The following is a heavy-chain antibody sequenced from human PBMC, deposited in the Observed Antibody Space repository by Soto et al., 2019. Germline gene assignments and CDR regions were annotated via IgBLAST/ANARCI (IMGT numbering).Heavy chain of an antibody. CDR3: VRDYDY. CDR1: GGSFSGYY. CDR2: INHSGST. Sequence: SETLSLTCAFYGGSFSGYYWSWIRPPPGKGLEWIGEINHSGSTNYNPSLKSRVTISVDTSKNQFSLKLSSVTAADTAVYYCVRDYDYWGQGTLVTVSS. J-gene: IGHJ4*02. V-gene: IGHV4-34*01.